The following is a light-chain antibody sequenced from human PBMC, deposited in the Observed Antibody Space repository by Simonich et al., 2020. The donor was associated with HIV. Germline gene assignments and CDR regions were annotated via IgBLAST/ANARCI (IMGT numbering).Light chain of an antibody. CDR1: SSDVGGYNY. CDR3: CSYAGSSTWV. Sequence: QSALTQPPSASGSPGQSVTISCTGTSSDVGGYNYVSWYQPHPGKAPKLMIYDVTQRPSGVSNRFSGSLAGNTAALTISGLQAEDEADYYCCSYAGSSTWVFGGGTKLTVL. V-gene: IGLV2-23*02. CDR2: DVT. J-gene: IGLJ3*02.